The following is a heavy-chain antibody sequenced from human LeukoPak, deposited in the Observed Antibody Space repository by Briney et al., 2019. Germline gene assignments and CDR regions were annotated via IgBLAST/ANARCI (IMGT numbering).Heavy chain of an antibody. CDR1: GFSFSSYA. CDR2: ISGSGGST. D-gene: IGHD6-19*01. CDR3: AKDKSSGWYTAYFDY. Sequence: GGYLRLSCAASGFSFSSYAMSWVRQAPGQGLEWVLAISGSGGSTYYADSVKGRFTISRDNSKNTLYLQMNSLRAEDTAVYYCAKDKSSGWYTAYFDYWSQGTLVTVSS. J-gene: IGHJ4*02. V-gene: IGHV3-23*01.